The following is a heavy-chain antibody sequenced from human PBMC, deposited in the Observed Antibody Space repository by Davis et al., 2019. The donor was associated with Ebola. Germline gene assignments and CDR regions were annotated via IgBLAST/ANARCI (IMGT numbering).Heavy chain of an antibody. Sequence: MPGGSLRLSCAVSGGSISSSNWWSWVRQPPGKGLEWIGEIYHSGSTNYNPSLKSRVTISVDTSKNQFSLKLSSVTAADTAVYYCAGLSLIVGMDVWGQGTTVTVSS. D-gene: IGHD3-22*01. CDR2: IYHSGST. V-gene: IGHV4-4*02. CDR1: GGSISSSNW. J-gene: IGHJ6*02. CDR3: AGLSLIVGMDV.